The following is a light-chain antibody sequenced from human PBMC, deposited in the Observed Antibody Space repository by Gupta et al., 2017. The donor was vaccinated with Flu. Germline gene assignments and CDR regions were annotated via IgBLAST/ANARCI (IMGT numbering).Light chain of an antibody. V-gene: IGLV2-11*01. CDR2: DGN. CDR1: SSDVGAYDY. J-gene: IGLJ2*01. Sequence: GQSVAISGTGTSSDVGAYDYVSWDQQHPGQDPILILDDGNKRPSGVPDRFTGSKSGNTASLTIAGRQTEDEDDYHCNSFGATIVFGGGTRLTVL. CDR3: NSFGATIV.